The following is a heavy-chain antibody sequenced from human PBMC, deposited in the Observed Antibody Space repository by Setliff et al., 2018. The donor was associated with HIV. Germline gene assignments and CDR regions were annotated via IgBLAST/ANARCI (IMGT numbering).Heavy chain of an antibody. D-gene: IGHD1-26*01. V-gene: IGHV1-2*06. CDR1: GYTFTGYY. J-gene: IGHJ4*02. Sequence: ASVKVSCKASGYTFTGYYINWVRQAPGQGLEWMGRINPNSGGTNYAQKFQGRVTMTMNTSISTAYMELTRLRSDDTAVYYCARPALAAAGTSASYWGDSDSWGQGTLVTVSS. CDR3: ARPALAAAGTSASYWGDSDS. CDR2: INPNSGGT.